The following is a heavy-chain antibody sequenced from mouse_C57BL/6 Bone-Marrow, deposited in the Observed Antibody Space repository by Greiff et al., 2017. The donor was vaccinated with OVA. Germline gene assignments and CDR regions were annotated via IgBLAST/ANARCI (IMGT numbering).Heavy chain of an antibody. CDR2: ISNGGGST. D-gene: IGHD1-1*01. J-gene: IGHJ4*01. Sequence: EVKLVESGGGLVQPGGSLKLSCAASGFTFSDYYMYWVRQTPEKRLEWVAYISNGGGSTYYPDTVKGRFTISRDNAKNTLYLQMSRLKSEDTAMYYCARRGYYGSSLYYYAMDYWGQGTSVTVSS. CDR1: GFTFSDYY. CDR3: ARRGYYGSSLYYYAMDY. V-gene: IGHV5-12*01.